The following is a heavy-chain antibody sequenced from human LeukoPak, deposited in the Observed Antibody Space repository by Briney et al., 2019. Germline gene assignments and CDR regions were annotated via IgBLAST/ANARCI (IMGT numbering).Heavy chain of an antibody. CDR3: ARGCSGGSCYSQSKDDWFDP. Sequence: GASVKVSSKASGGTFSSYAISWVRQAPGQGLEWMGGIIPIFGTANYAQKFQGRVTITADESTSTAYMELSSLRSEDTAVYYCARGCSGGSCYSQSKDDWFDPWGQGTLVTVSS. CDR1: GGTFSSYA. J-gene: IGHJ5*02. D-gene: IGHD2-15*01. V-gene: IGHV1-69*01. CDR2: IIPIFGTA.